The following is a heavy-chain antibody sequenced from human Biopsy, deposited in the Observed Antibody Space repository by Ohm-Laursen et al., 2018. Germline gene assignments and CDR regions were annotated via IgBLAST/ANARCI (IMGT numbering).Heavy chain of an antibody. CDR1: GFTFDDYA. CDR3: GRSYGIMAAPVHL. CDR2: ISWNSGSK. Sequence: SLRLSCAASGFTFDDYAMYWVRQAPGKGLEWVSGISWNSGSKGYADSVKGRFTISRDDAKGSLYLQMTNLRAEDTAVYYCGRSYGIMAAPVHLWGQGTPVIVSS. V-gene: IGHV3-9*01. J-gene: IGHJ4*01. D-gene: IGHD3-16*01.